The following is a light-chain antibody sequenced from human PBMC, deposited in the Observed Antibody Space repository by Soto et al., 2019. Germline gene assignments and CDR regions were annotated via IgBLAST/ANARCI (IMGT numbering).Light chain of an antibody. J-gene: IGKJ3*01. CDR1: QTISSW. Sequence: DIQMTQSPSTLSGSVGDRVTITCRASQTISSWLAWYQQKPGKAPKLLIYAASTLQPGVPSRFSGSRSGTDFTLTVSSLQPEDVATYFCQKYNGVPLTFGPGTKVEIK. CDR2: AAS. CDR3: QKYNGVPLT. V-gene: IGKV1-27*01.